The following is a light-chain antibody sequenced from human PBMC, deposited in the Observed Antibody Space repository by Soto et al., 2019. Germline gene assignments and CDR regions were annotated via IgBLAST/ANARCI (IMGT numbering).Light chain of an antibody. CDR3: QSYDSSLSEGV. Sequence: QSVLTQPPSASGAPGQRITISCTGTSSNIGAGYDVHWYQQLPGTAPKLLIYVNINRPSGVPDRFSGSKSGTSASLTITGLQAEDEDDDYCQSYDSSLSEGVFGTGTKLTVL. CDR2: VNI. V-gene: IGLV1-40*01. CDR1: SSNIGAGYD. J-gene: IGLJ1*01.